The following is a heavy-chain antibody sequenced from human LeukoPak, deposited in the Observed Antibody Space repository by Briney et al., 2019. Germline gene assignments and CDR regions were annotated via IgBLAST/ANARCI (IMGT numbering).Heavy chain of an antibody. CDR3: ARLGYSYGRTPYFDY. CDR2: IYYSGST. V-gene: IGHV4-59*08. J-gene: IGHJ4*02. Sequence: SETLSLTCTVSGGSISSYYWSWIRQPPGKGLEWIGYIYYSGSTNCNPSLKSRVTISVDTSKNQFSLKLSSVTAADTAVYYCARLGYSYGRTPYFDYWGQGTLVTVSS. D-gene: IGHD5-18*01. CDR1: GGSISSYY.